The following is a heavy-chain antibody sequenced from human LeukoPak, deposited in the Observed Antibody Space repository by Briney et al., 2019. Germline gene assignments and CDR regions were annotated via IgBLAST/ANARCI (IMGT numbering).Heavy chain of an antibody. J-gene: IGHJ4*02. CDR1: GYIFTTYA. CDR2: INTNTGNP. CDR3: GRDPKLGIRGYTYGYIDF. D-gene: IGHD5-18*01. Sequence: GASVKVSCKTSGYIFTTYAISWVRQAPGQGLEWMGWINTNTGNPTYAQGFFTGRYVFSLDTSVNTAYLQITGLKADDTAVYYCGRDPKLGIRGYTYGYIDFWGQGTLVTVAS. V-gene: IGHV7-4-1*02.